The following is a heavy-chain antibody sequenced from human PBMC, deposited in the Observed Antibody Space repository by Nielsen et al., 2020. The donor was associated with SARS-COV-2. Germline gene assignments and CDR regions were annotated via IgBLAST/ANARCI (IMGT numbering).Heavy chain of an antibody. J-gene: IGHJ4*02. Sequence: SETLSLTCTVSGGSISSSSYYWGWIRQPPGKGLEWIGSIYYSGSTYYNPSLKSRVTISVDTSKNQCSLKLSSVTAADTAVYYCARLSGSPDYWGQGTLVTVSS. CDR1: GGSISSSSYY. CDR3: ARLSGSPDY. V-gene: IGHV4-39*01. CDR2: IYYSGST. D-gene: IGHD1-26*01.